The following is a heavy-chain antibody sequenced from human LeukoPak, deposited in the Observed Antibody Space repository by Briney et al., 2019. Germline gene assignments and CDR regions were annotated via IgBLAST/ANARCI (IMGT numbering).Heavy chain of an antibody. CDR3: ARDRSGDWYSPSYPDY. D-gene: IGHD3-9*01. Sequence: ASVKVSCKASGYTFTGYYMHWVRQAPGQGLEWMGRINPNSGGTNYAQKFQGRVTMTRDTSISTAYMELSRLRSDDTAVYYCARDRSGDWYSPSYPDYWGQGTLVTVSS. CDR2: INPNSGGT. V-gene: IGHV1-2*02. CDR1: GYTFTGYY. J-gene: IGHJ4*02.